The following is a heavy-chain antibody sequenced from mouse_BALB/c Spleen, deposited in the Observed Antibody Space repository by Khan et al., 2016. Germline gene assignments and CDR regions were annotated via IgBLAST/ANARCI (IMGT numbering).Heavy chain of an antibody. CDR3: ARGLGDAMDY. J-gene: IGHJ4*01. CDR1: GFNIKDTY. D-gene: IGHD3-3*01. Sequence: VQLQQSGAELVKPGASVKLSCTASGFNIKDTYMHWVKQRPEQGLEWIGRIDPANGNTKYDPTFQGKATITADTSSNTAYLQLSSLTSEDTAVYYCARGLGDAMDYWGQGTSVTVSS. CDR2: IDPANGNT. V-gene: IGHV14-3*02.